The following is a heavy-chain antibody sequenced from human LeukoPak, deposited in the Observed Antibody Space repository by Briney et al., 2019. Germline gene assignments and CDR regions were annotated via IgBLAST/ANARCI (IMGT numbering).Heavy chain of an antibody. J-gene: IGHJ4*02. D-gene: IGHD5-18*01. CDR1: GFTFSSYW. CDR3: ARGGSDTAMAHDY. CDR2: INSDGSST. Sequence: GGSLRLSCAASGFTFSSYWMHWVRQAPGKGLLWVSRINSDGSSTSYADSVKGRFTISRDNAKNTLYLQVNSLRAEDTAVYFCARGGSDTAMAHDYWGQGTLVTVSS. V-gene: IGHV3-74*01.